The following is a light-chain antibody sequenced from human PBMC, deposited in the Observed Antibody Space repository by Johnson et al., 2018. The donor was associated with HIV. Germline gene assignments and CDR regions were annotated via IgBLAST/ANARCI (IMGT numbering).Light chain of an antibody. J-gene: IGLJ1*01. Sequence: QSALTQPPSVSAAPGQTVNISCSGNVSNIESYFVSWYQQLPGAAPTLLIYEDNKRPSGIPDRFSGSKSGTSATLGITGLQTGDEADYYCGTWDSSLNAFVFGAGTRVTVL. CDR2: EDN. V-gene: IGLV1-51*02. CDR1: VSNIESYF. CDR3: GTWDSSLNAFV.